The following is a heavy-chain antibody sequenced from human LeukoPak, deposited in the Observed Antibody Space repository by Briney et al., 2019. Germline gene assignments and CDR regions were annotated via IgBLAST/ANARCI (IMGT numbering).Heavy chain of an antibody. CDR1: GDTFTTYG. V-gene: IGHV1-18*01. CDR3: ARGLSCSGNTCYAAHFDS. D-gene: IGHD2-15*01. CDR2: ISGYNGNT. Sequence: ASVKVSCKASGDTFTTYGITWVRQAPGQGLEWMGWISGYNGNTEYTQKFQGRVAMTRDTSTSTAYMELRSLRSDDTAVYYCARGLSCSGNTCYAAHFDSWGQGTLVTVSS. J-gene: IGHJ4*02.